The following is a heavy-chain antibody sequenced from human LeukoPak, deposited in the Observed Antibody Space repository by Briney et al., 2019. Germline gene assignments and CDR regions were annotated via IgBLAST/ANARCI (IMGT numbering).Heavy chain of an antibody. D-gene: IGHD3-22*01. CDR2: ISSSSSTI. CDR3: ARELAYYDSSGYYGSVSDY. J-gene: IGHJ4*02. V-gene: IGHV3-48*02. Sequence: GGSLRLSCAASGFTFSSYSMYWVRQAPGKGLEWVSYISSSSSTIYYADSVKGRFTISRDNAKNSLYLQMNSLRDEDTAVYYCARELAYYDSSGYYGSVSDYWGQGTLVTVSS. CDR1: GFTFSSYS.